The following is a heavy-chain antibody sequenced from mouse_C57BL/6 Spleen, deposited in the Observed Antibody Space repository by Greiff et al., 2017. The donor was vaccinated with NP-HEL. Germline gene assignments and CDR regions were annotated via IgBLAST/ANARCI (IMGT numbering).Heavy chain of an antibody. CDR3: ARGGYDYPFAY. J-gene: IGHJ3*01. CDR1: GYTFTSYT. V-gene: IGHV1-4*01. CDR2: INPSSGYT. D-gene: IGHD2-4*01. Sequence: VQLQQSGAELARPGASVKMSCKASGYTFTSYTMHWVKQRPGQGLEWIGYINPSSGYTKYNQKFKDKATLTADKSSSTAYMQLSSLTSEDSAVYYCARGGYDYPFAYWGQGTLVTVSA.